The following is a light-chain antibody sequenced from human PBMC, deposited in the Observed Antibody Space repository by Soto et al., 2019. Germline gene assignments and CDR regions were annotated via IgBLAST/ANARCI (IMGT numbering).Light chain of an antibody. J-gene: IGKJ4*01. CDR3: QQRSRT. CDR2: DAS. CDR1: QSVSSY. Sequence: PGERATLSCRASQSVSSYLAWYQQKPGQAPRLLIYDASNRATGIPARFSGSGSGTDFTLTISSLEPEDFAVYYCQQRSRTFGGGTKVEI. V-gene: IGKV3-11*01.